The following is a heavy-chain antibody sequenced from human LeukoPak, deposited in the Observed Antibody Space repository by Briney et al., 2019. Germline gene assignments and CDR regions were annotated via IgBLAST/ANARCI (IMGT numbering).Heavy chain of an antibody. D-gene: IGHD3-3*01. J-gene: IGHJ4*02. CDR1: GFTFSAYW. Sequence: GESLRLSCTASGFTFSAYWMTWVRQAPGKGLEFVANIKGDGSQKEYVDSVKGRFTISRDNAKNSLYLQMISLTAEDTAVYYCARWRGAQSEFEYWGQGTLVTVSS. V-gene: IGHV3-7*01. CDR2: IKGDGSQK. CDR3: ARWRGAQSEFEY.